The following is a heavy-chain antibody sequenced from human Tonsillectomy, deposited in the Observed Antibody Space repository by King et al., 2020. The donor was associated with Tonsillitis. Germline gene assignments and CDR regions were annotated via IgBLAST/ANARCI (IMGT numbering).Heavy chain of an antibody. D-gene: IGHD6-19*01. CDR2: ISSNDEK. CDR3: ARIGGIAVAADAFDI. Sequence: TLKESGPALVKPTETLTLTCTVSGFSLSDGRMGVSWIRQPPGKALEWLAHISSNDEKSYSASLRSRLTISKGTSKSQVVLTITNMDPVDTATYYCARIGGIAVAADAFDIWGRGTMVTVS. J-gene: IGHJ3*02. CDR1: GFSLSDGRMG. V-gene: IGHV2-26*01.